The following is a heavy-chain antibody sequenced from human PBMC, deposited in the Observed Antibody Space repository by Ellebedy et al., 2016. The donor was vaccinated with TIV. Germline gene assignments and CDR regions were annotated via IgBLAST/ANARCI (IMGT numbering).Heavy chain of an antibody. CDR2: INYDSRST. CDR1: GFTFNTHA. V-gene: IGHV3-23*01. CDR3: AKTGGYIYGLPDF. Sequence: GESLKISCVASGFTFNTHAMNWVRQAPGKGLEWVSSINYDSRSTYYADSVKGRFTISRDNPKKMLYLQINSLRADDTAVYYCAKTGGYIYGLPDFWGQGTLVTVSS. D-gene: IGHD5-18*01. J-gene: IGHJ4*02.